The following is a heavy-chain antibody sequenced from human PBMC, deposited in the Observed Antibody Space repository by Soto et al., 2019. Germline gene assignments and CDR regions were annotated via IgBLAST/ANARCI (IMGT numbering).Heavy chain of an antibody. J-gene: IGHJ4*02. CDR3: ARAFSTTAAYFYYYDH. CDR1: GGSSSGYY. V-gene: IGHV4-34*01. CDR2: INHSGTT. Sequence: KTLSRTCAVSGGSSSGYYWTGIRQYPRKGLEWIGEINHSGTTRYNTSHESRVIVSVDTSEKQFALNLSFMTAADTAVYYCARAFSTTAAYFYYYDHWGQGTQVTVSS. D-gene: IGHD6-25*01.